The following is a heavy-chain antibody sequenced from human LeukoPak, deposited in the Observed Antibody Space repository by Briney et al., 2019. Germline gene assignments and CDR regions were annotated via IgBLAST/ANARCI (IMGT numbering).Heavy chain of an antibody. CDR2: INPNSGGT. CDR1: GYTFTGYY. D-gene: IGHD2-21*02. Sequence: ASVKVSCKASGYTFTGYYMRWVRQAPGQGLEWMGWINPNSGGTNYAQKVQGRVTMTGDTSISTAYMELSRLRSDDTAVYYCARDWNCGGDCYSTWGQGTLVTVSS. CDR3: ARDWNCGGDCYST. V-gene: IGHV1-2*02. J-gene: IGHJ4*02.